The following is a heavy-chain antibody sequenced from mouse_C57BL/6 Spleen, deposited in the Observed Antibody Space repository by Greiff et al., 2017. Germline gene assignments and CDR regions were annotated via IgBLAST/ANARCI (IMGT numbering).Heavy chain of an antibody. CDR2: IWPGGGT. J-gene: IGHJ4*01. CDR3: AYQLGGGPMDY. D-gene: IGHD4-1*02. CDR1: GFSLTSYA. Sequence: VKLVESGPGLVAPSQSLSITCTASGFSLTSYAISWVRQPPGQGLEWLGVIWPGGGTNYNSALKSRLSISKDNSKSKVFLTMNSLQTDDTARYYCAYQLGGGPMDYWGQGTSVTVSS. V-gene: IGHV2-9-1*01.